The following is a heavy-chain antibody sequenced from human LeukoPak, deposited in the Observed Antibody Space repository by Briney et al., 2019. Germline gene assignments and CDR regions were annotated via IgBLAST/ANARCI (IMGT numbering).Heavy chain of an antibody. Sequence: GGSLRLSCAASGFIFSDYYMTWVRQAPGKGLEWVSYISDTGKTTNYADSVEGRFTISRDNAKNSLHLQMSSLRAEDTAVYYCARGYYGSGDYYYGMDVWGQGTTVTVSS. CDR3: ARGYYGSGDYYYGMDV. CDR1: GFIFSDYY. D-gene: IGHD3-10*01. J-gene: IGHJ6*02. CDR2: ISDTGKTT. V-gene: IGHV3-11*04.